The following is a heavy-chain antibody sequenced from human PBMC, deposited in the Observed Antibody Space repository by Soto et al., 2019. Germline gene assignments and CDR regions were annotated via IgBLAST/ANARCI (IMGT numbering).Heavy chain of an antibody. CDR2: IIPKSGGT. V-gene: IGHV1-2*02. CDR3: ARPPGYISDLYYFDL. J-gene: IGHJ4*02. Sequence: QVQLVQSGSEVKKPGASVKVSCEGSGYTFIDYYMHWVRQAPGQGFEWMGRIIPKSGGTNYAQKFQGRVTMTWDTSLNTAYMELNSLLSEDTAVYYCARPPGYISDLYYFDLWGQGTLVTVSS. D-gene: IGHD6-19*01. CDR1: GYTFIDYY.